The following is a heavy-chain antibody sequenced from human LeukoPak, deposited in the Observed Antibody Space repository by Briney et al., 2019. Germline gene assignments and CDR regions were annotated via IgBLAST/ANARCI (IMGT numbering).Heavy chain of an antibody. V-gene: IGHV1-69*13. D-gene: IGHD2-15*01. CDR2: IIPIFGTA. CDR1: GGTFISYA. J-gene: IGHJ5*02. CDR3: ARRGLLGYCSGGSCYRYNWFDP. Sequence: ASVKVSCKASGGTFISYAISWVRQAPGQGLEWMGGIIPIFGTANYAQKFQGRVTITADESTSTAYMELSSLRSEDTAVYYCARRGLLGYCSGGSCYRYNWFDPWGQGTLVTVSS.